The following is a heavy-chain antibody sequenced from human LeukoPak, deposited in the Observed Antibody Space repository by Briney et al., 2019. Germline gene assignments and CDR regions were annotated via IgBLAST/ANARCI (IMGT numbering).Heavy chain of an antibody. CDR3: ARAATHIVGATSFDY. CDR1: GYTFSSYY. J-gene: IGHJ4*02. V-gene: IGHV1-46*01. D-gene: IGHD1-26*01. CDR2: INPSGGST. Sequence: ASVKVSCKASGYTFSSYYIHWVRQAPGQGLEWMAIINPSGGSTTYAQRFQGRVTVTRDTSTSTVYMEVSSLRSEDTAVYHCARAATHIVGATSFDYWGEGTLVTVSS.